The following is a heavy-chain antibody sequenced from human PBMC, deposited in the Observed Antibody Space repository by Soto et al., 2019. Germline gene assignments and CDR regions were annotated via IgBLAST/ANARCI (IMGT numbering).Heavy chain of an antibody. Sequence: GASVKVSCKTSGGTFSSYAISWVRQAPGQGLEWMGGIIPMFGTANYAQKFQGRVTITADESTSTAYMELSSLRSEDTAVYYCARDRAVGFFAYWAQGTLVTVSS. D-gene: IGHD1-26*01. CDR2: IIPMFGTA. CDR1: GGTFSSYA. V-gene: IGHV1-69*13. J-gene: IGHJ4*02. CDR3: ARDRAVGFFAY.